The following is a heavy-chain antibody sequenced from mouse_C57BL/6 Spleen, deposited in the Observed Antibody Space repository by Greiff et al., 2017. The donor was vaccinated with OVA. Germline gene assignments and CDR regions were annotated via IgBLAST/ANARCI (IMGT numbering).Heavy chain of an antibody. Sequence: EVQVVESGGDLVKPGGSLKLSCAASGFTFSSYGMSWVRQTPDKRLEWVATISSGGSYTYYPDSVKGRFTISRDNAKNTLYLQMSSLKSEDTAMYYCARPSNSWGQGTLVTVSA. J-gene: IGHJ3*01. CDR3: ARPSNS. CDR1: GFTFSSYG. V-gene: IGHV5-6*01. CDR2: ISSGGSYT.